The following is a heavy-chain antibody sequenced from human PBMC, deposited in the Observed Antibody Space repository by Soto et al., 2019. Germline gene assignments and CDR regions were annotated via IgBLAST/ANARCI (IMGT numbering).Heavy chain of an antibody. J-gene: IGHJ4*02. V-gene: IGHV4-39*01. CDR2: IFYDGYT. CDR1: GDSISGSPYF. CDR3: VRLQAAVPHY. Sequence: QVQLQESGPGLVMPSETLSLTCTVSGDSISGSPYFWGWIRQPPGKRLEWIGSIFYDGYTLYTPSLKSRVTISVVTSKNQFSLKLTSVAAADSAIYFCVRLQAAVPHYWGQGILVTVSS. D-gene: IGHD6-13*01.